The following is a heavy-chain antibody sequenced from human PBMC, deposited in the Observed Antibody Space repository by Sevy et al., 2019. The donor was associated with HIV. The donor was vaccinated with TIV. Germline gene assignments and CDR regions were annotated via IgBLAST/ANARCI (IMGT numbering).Heavy chain of an antibody. CDR2: IKSKTDGGTT. D-gene: IGHD2-8*01. V-gene: IGHV3-15*07. CDR3: TTSFVPNAFHM. CDR1: GFTFSNAW. J-gene: IGHJ3*02. Sequence: GVSLRLSCAASGFTFSNAWMNWVRQAPGKGLEWVGRIKSKTDGGTTDNAAPVKGRFTISRDDSKNTLYLQMNSLKSEDTAVYYCTTSFVPNAFHMWGQGTMVTVSS.